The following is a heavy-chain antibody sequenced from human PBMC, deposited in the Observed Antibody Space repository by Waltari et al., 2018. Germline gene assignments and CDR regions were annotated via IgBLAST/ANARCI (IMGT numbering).Heavy chain of an antibody. Sequence: QVQLVQSGAEVKKPGSSVKVSCKASGGTFRRYCISWVPRAPGQGLEWMGGIIPIFGTANYAQKFQGRVTITADESTSTAYMELSSLRSEDTAVYYCARDLKMTTNLGAFDIWGQGTMVTVSS. CDR3: ARDLKMTTNLGAFDI. CDR1: GGTFRRYC. CDR2: IIPIFGTA. D-gene: IGHD4-17*01. J-gene: IGHJ3*02. V-gene: IGHV1-69*01.